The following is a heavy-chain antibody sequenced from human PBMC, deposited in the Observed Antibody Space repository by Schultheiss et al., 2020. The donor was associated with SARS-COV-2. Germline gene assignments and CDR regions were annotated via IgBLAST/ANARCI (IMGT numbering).Heavy chain of an antibody. CDR1: GFIFSSYV. V-gene: IGHV3-33*07. D-gene: IGHD3-22*01. CDR2: IWYDGSNK. J-gene: IGHJ4*02. CDR3: ARDLSGSGYFY. Sequence: GGSLRLSCAASGFIFSSYVMYWVRQAPGKGLEWVAVIWYDGSNKYYADSVKGRFTISRDNSKNTLYLQMNSLRAEDTAVYYCARDLSGSGYFYWGQGTLVTVSS.